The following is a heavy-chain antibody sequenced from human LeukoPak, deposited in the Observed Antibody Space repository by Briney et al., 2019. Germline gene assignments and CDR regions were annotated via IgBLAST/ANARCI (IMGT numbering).Heavy chain of an antibody. Sequence: SETLSLTCTVSGGSISSSSYYWGWIRQPPGKGLEWIGSIYYSGSTYYNPSLKSRVTISVDTSKNQFSLKLSSVTAAGTAVYYCARDGIAAAGTADYWGQGTLVTVSS. CDR3: ARDGIAAAGTADY. V-gene: IGHV4-39*07. J-gene: IGHJ4*02. CDR2: IYYSGST. CDR1: GGSISSSSYY. D-gene: IGHD6-13*01.